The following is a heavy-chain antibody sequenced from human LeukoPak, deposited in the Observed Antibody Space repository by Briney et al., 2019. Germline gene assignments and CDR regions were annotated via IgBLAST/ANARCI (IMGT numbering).Heavy chain of an antibody. V-gene: IGHV4-59*01. CDR1: GGSISTYY. J-gene: IGHJ1*01. D-gene: IGHD4-23*01. CDR3: ARAPGGNAGNFQH. CDR2: IYYSGST. Sequence: SETPSLTCTVSGGSISTYYWNWIRQPPGKGLEWIGYIYYSGSTNYNPSLKSRVTISVDTSKNHFSLKLSSVTAADTAVYYCARAPGGNAGNFQHWGQGTLVTVSS.